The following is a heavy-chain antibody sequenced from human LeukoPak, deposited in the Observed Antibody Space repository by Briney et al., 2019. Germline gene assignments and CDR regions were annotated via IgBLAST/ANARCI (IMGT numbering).Heavy chain of an antibody. CDR3: ARNPGVRGVIIRSRDNWFDP. CDR2: INPNSGNT. J-gene: IGHJ5*02. CDR1: GYTFTGYY. V-gene: IGHV1-8*02. D-gene: IGHD3-10*01. Sequence: ASVKVSCKASGYTFTGYYMHWVRQAPGQGLEWMGWINPNSGNTGYAQKFQGRVTMTRNTSISTAYMELSSLRSEDTAVYYCARNPGVRGVIIRSRDNWFDPWGQGTLVTVSS.